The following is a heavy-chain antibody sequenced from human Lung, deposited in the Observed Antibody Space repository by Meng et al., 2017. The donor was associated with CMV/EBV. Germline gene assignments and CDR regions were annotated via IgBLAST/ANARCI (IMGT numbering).Heavy chain of an antibody. CDR2: INPNSGAT. CDR1: EYTFTAFY. V-gene: IGHV1-2*02. D-gene: IGHD1-26*01. Sequence: ASVXVSXKTSEYTFTAFYIHWVRQAPGQGLEWVAWINPNSGATNYAPKFQGRVTVTRDTSITTAYLELSGLKSDDTAVYFCVRDQWVQSRGGPHYWGQGTLVTVSS. J-gene: IGHJ4*02. CDR3: VRDQWVQSRGGPHY.